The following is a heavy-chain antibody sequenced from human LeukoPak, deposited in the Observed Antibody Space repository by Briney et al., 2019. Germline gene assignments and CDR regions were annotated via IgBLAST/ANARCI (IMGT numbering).Heavy chain of an antibody. J-gene: IGHJ4*02. CDR2: ISGDGGST. D-gene: IGHD3-22*01. V-gene: IGHV3-43*02. CDR1: GFTFDDYA. CDR3: AKADYYDSSGFFDY. Sequence: PGGSLRLSXAASGFTFDDYAMHWVRQAPGKGLEWVSLISGDGGSTYYADSVKGRFTISRDNSKNSLYLQMNSLRAEDTALYYCAKADYYDSSGFFDYWGQGTLATVSS.